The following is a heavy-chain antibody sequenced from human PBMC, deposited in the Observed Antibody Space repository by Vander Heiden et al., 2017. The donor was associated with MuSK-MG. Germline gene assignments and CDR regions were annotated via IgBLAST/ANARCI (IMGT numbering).Heavy chain of an antibody. CDR3: ARGLFPVLRSHVFDI. CDR1: GGSFSPNY. Sequence: QVDLQQWGAGPLKPSETLSLTCTVDGGSFSPNYWSWIRQAPGKGLEWIGEIHYSGNTKYNPSLKSRVTISLDKSKSQFTLKVTSMTAADTAIYFCARGLFPVLRSHVFDIWGQGTKVTVSS. CDR2: IHYSGNT. V-gene: IGHV4-34*02. J-gene: IGHJ3*02.